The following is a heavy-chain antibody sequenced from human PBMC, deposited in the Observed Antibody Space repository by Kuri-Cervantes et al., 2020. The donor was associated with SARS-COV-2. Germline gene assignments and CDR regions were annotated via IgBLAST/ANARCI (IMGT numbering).Heavy chain of an antibody. D-gene: IGHD1-20*01. CDR3: VKVGYNWNRYYYYGMDV. V-gene: IGHV3-66*01. CDR2: IYSGGDT. CDR1: GFTVSTNY. J-gene: IGHJ6*02. Sequence: GGSLRLSCVVSGFTVSTNYMSWVRQPPGKGLEWVSVIYSGGDTYHADSVKGRFTVSRDISKNTLYLQMNSLRAEDTAVYYCVKVGYNWNRYYYYGMDVWGQGTTVTVSS.